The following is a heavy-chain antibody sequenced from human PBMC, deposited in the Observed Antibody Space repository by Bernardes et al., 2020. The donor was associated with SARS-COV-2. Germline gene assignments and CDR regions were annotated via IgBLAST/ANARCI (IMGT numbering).Heavy chain of an antibody. J-gene: IGHJ4*02. CDR1: GFTFSSYG. Sequence: GGSLRLSCAASGFTFSSYGMHWVRQAPGKGLEWVAVISYDGSNKYYADSVKGRFTISRDNSKNTLYLQMNSLRAEDTSVYYCAKGSWYYYGSGSYTGVHDFDYWGQGTLVTVSS. CDR3: AKGSWYYYGSGSYTGVHDFDY. CDR2: ISYDGSNK. V-gene: IGHV3-30*18. D-gene: IGHD3-10*01.